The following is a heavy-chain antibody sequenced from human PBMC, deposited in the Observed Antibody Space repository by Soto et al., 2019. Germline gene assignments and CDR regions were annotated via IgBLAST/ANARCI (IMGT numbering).Heavy chain of an antibody. D-gene: IGHD2-21*02. CDR2: IKYSGTT. CDR3: ARDLWGYCGTDCYPLDV. V-gene: IGHV4-39*07. Sequence: LSLTCTVSGGSISSSRCHWGWIRQPPGKGLEWIASIKYSGTTFYNPSLKSRVTLSVDTSKNQFSLKLNSVTAADTAVYYCARDLWGYCGTDCYPLDVWGQGTTVTVSS. J-gene: IGHJ6*02. CDR1: GGSISSSRCH.